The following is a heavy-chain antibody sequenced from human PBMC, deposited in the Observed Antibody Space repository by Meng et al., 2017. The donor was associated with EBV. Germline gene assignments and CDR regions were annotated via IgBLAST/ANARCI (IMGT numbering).Heavy chain of an antibody. V-gene: IGHV1-18*01. J-gene: IGHJ5*02. D-gene: IGHD5-12*01. CDR3: ARETSGYDFNWFDP. CDR1: CNTFTSYG. CDR2: VSAYTGNT. Sequence: QVQLVRCGAQVKKPGDSVSASCKAPCNTFTSYGISWVRPVPGLGLKWIGWVSAYTGNTNYAQKLQGRVTMTTDTSTSTAYMELRSLRSDDTAVYYCARETSGYDFNWFDPWGQGTLVTVSS.